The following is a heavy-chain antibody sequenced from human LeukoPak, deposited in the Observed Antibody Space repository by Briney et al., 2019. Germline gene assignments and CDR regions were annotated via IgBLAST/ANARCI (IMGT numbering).Heavy chain of an antibody. CDR3: ARPWSGSYNWFDP. CDR1: GFTFSSYE. V-gene: IGHV3-48*03. CDR2: ISNTGSVT. J-gene: IGHJ5*02. Sequence: GGSLRLSCAGSGFTFSSYEMSWVRQAPGKGLEWVSYISNTGSVTYYADSVKGRFTISRDNSKNTLYLQMNSLRAEDTAVYYCARPWSGSYNWFDPWGQGTLVTVSS. D-gene: IGHD3-3*01.